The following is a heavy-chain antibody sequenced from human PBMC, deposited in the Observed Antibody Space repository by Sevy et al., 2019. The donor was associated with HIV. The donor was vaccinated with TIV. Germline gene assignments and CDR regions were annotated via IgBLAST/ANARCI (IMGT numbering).Heavy chain of an antibody. CDR2: ISAYNGNT. J-gene: IGHJ5*02. D-gene: IGHD3-16*01. CDR3: AGAKTGMGLIDWFDP. CDR1: GYTFTSYG. V-gene: IGHV1-18*01. Sequence: ASVKVSCKASGYTFTSYGISWVRQAPGQGLEWMGWISAYNGNTNYAQKLQGRVTMTTDTSTSTAYMELRSLRSDDTAVYYWAGAKTGMGLIDWFDPWGQGTLVTVSS.